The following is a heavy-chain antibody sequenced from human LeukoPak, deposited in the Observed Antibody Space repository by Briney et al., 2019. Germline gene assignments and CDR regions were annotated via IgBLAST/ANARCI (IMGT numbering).Heavy chain of an antibody. J-gene: IGHJ4*02. CDR2: VNHSGST. D-gene: IGHD3-3*01. CDR3: ARFSLGHYDFWSGYPKYYFDY. V-gene: IGHV4-34*01. CDR1: GGSFSGYY. Sequence: SETLSLTCAVYGGSFSGYYWSWIRQPPGKGLEWIGEVNHSGSTNYNPSLKGRVTISVDTSRNQFSLKLSSVTAADTAVYYCARFSLGHYDFWSGYPKYYFDYWGQGTLVTVSS.